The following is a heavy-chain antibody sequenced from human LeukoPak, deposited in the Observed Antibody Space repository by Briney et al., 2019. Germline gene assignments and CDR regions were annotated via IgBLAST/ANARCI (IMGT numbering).Heavy chain of an antibody. J-gene: IGHJ4*02. V-gene: IGHV1-2*02. D-gene: IGHD3-3*01. CDR3: ARGGTTIFGDY. CDR1: GYTFTGYY. Sequence: ASVKVSCKASGYTFTGYYIHWVRQAPGQGLEWMGWINPHSGDTNYVQKFQGRVTMTRDMSISTAYMELSRLRSDDTAVYYCARGGTTIFGDYWGQGTLVTVSS. CDR2: INPHSGDT.